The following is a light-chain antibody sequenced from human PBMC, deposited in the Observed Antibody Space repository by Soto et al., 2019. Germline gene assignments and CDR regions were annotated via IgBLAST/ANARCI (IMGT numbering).Light chain of an antibody. Sequence: EIVLTQSPGTLSFSPGARATLSRRASQSVSNSYLAWYQQKPGQAPRLLIYGASSRATGIPDRFSGSGSGTDFTLTISRLEPDDFGTYYCQEYNSYTGTFGPGTKVDIK. J-gene: IGKJ1*01. CDR2: GAS. CDR1: QSVSNSY. CDR3: QEYNSYTGT. V-gene: IGKV3-20*01.